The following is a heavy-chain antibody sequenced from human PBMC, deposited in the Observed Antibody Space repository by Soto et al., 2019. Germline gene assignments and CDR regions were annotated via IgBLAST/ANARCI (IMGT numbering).Heavy chain of an antibody. CDR2: ISAYNGNT. CDR3: ARVIAARRLEERYSFDY. CDR1: GYTFTSYG. V-gene: IGHV1-18*01. Sequence: ASVKVSCKASGYTFTSYGISWVRQAPGQGLERMGWISAYNGNTNYAQKLQGRVTMTTDTSTSTAYMELRSLRSDDTAVYYCARVIAARRLEERYSFDYWGQGTLVTVPS. J-gene: IGHJ4*02. D-gene: IGHD6-6*01.